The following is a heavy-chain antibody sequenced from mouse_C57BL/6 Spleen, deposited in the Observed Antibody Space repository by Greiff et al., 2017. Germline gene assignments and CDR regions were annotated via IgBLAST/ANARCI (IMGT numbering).Heavy chain of an antibody. CDR1: GFKIKDYY. J-gene: IGHJ1*03. CDR3: TTSLDGPYWYVDV. CDR2: IDPEDGNT. Sequence: VQLKESGAELVRPGASVKLSCKASGFKIKDYYMHWVKQRPEQGLEWIGRIDPEDGNTEYDPTFQGKATMTADTSSNTAYLQLSSLTSEYTAVYYCTTSLDGPYWYVDVWGTGTTVTVSS. V-gene: IGHV14-1*01. D-gene: IGHD1-1*01.